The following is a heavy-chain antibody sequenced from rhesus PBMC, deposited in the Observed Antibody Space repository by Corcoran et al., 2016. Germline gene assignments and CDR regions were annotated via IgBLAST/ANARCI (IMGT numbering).Heavy chain of an antibody. CDR1: GYSVTSYW. V-gene: IGHV5-2*01. CDR3: AKEGAAAGFDY. J-gene: IGHJ4*01. CDR2: LDPSYSDT. D-gene: IGHD6-25*01. Sequence: EVQLVQSGAEVKRPGESLKISCKTSGYSVTSYWISWVGQLPGKGLEWMGALDPSYSDTRYSPSFQGQVTISADKSISTTYLQWSSLKASDSATYYCAKEGAAAGFDYWGQGVLVTVSS.